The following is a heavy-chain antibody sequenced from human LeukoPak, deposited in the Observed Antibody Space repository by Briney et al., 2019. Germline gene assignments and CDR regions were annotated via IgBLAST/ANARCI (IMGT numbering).Heavy chain of an antibody. D-gene: IGHD3-22*01. Sequence: GGSLRLSCAASGFTFDDYAMHWVRQAPGKGLEWVSGISWNSGSIGYADSVKGRFTISRDNAKNSLYLQMNSLRAEDTALYYCAEALPPGDDSSGYYYNDAFDIWGQGTMVTVSS. CDR1: GFTFDDYA. J-gene: IGHJ3*02. CDR3: AEALPPGDDSSGYYYNDAFDI. CDR2: ISWNSGSI. V-gene: IGHV3-9*01.